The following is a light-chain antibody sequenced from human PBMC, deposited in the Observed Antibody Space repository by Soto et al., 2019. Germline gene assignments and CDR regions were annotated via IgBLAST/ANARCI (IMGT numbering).Light chain of an antibody. CDR1: QSLTTNY. V-gene: IGKV3-20*01. CDR2: GAS. CDR3: QHYVTSLTT. J-gene: IGKJ1*01. Sequence: EIVLTQSPGTLSLSPGESVTLSCRSSQSLTTNYLAWYQQKPGQAPRLLIFGASTRATGIPDRFHGSGSDTDFTLTISRLEPADIAVYYCQHYVTSLTTFGQGTKVDIK.